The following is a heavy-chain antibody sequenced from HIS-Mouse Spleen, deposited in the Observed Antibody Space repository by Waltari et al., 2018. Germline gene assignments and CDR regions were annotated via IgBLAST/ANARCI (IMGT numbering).Heavy chain of an antibody. Sequence: QLQLQESGPGLVKPSETLSLTCTVSGGSISSSSYYWGWIRQPPGKGLEWIGIIYYSGRTYYTPSLKSRVTISVDTSKNQFSLKLSSVTAADTAVYYCAREIPYSSSWYDWYFDLWGRGTLVTVSS. CDR2: IYYSGRT. CDR1: GGSISSSSYY. CDR3: AREIPYSSSWYDWYFDL. V-gene: IGHV4-39*07. D-gene: IGHD6-13*01. J-gene: IGHJ2*01.